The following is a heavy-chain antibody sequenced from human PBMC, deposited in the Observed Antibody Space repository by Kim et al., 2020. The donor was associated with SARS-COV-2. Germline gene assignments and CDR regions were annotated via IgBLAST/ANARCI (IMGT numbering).Heavy chain of an antibody. J-gene: IGHJ6*02. D-gene: IGHD2-15*01. CDR1: GYTFTSYY. V-gene: IGHV1-46*01. CDR3: ARETKDIVVVVAARYYYYYGMDV. CDR2: INPSGGST. Sequence: ASVKVSCKASGYTFTSYYMHWVRQAPGQGLEWMGIINPSGGSTSYAQKFQVRVTMTRDTSTSTVYMELSSLRSEDTAVYYCARETKDIVVVVAARYYYYYGMDVWGQGTTVTVSS.